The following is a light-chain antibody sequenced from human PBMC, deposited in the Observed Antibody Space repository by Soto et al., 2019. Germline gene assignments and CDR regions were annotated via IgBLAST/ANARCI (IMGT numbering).Light chain of an antibody. CDR3: QQRCCVPPT. CDR2: STS. Sequence: IQLTRSASSLSVYVKERDTITCQARQPIGSHLNWYQQKPGKAPKLLIYSTSNLQSGVPSGFSGSGSGTTYSLTISNRQPAEVATDYCQQRCCVPPTFAQGTRLDI. J-gene: IGKJ5*01. CDR1: QPIGSH. V-gene: IGKV1-39*01.